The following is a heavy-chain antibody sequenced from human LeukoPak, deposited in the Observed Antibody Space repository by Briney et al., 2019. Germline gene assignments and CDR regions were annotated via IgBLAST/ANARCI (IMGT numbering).Heavy chain of an antibody. Sequence: SETLSLTCAVSGGSIGSCNWWSWVRQPPRKGLQWIGEIYQSGSSIYNPSLRSRVTMSVDKSKDQLSLKLGSVTATDTAVYYCARHRGSYFEPLDYWGQGTLVTVSS. D-gene: IGHD1-26*01. CDR2: IYQSGSS. J-gene: IGHJ4*02. CDR3: ARHRGSYFEPLDY. CDR1: GGSIGSCNW. V-gene: IGHV4-4*02.